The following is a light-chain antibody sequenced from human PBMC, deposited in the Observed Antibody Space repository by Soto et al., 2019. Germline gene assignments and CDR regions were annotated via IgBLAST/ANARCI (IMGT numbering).Light chain of an antibody. CDR3: SSYTNINTRACV. V-gene: IGLV2-14*01. CDR1: SGDIGSYNR. J-gene: IGLJ1*01. Sequence: QSVLTQPASVSGSPGQSITISCTGTSGDIGSYNRVSWYQQHPGKAPKLIIYEVTDRPSGVCNRFSGSKSGNTASLTISGLQAEDEAEYYCSSYTNINTRACVFGTGTKVTVL. CDR2: EVT.